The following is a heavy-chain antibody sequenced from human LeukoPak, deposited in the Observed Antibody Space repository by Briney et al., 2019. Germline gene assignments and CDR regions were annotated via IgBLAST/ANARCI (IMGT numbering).Heavy chain of an antibody. CDR3: ARDRDRGTFDY. Sequence: PSQTLSLTCTVSGGSISSGGYYWSWIRQHPGKGLEWIGYIFCSGSTYYNPSLKSRVTISVDTSKNLFSLKLSSVTAADTAVSYCARDRDRGTFDYWGQGTLVTVSS. J-gene: IGHJ4*02. CDR1: GGSISSGGYY. V-gene: IGHV4-31*03. CDR2: IFCSGST. D-gene: IGHD1/OR15-1a*01.